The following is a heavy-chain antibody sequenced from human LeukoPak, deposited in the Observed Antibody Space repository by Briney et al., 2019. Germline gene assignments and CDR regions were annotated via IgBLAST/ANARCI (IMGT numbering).Heavy chain of an antibody. D-gene: IGHD6-6*01. V-gene: IGHV3-43*01. CDR1: GFTFDDYT. CDR2: ISWDGGST. Sequence: GGSLRLSCAASGFTFDDYTMYWVRQAPGKGLEWVSLISWDGGSTYYADSVKGRFTISRDNSKNSLYLQMSSLRTEDTALYYCAKGESSSPYYGMDVRGQGTTVTVSS. CDR3: AKGESSSPYYGMDV. J-gene: IGHJ6*02.